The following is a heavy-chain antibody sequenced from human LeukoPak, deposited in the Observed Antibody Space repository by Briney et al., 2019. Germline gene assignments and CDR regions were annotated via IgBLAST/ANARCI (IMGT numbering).Heavy chain of an antibody. Sequence: GGSLRLSCAASGFTFSSYWMHWVRQAPGKGLVWVSRINSDGSSTSYADSVKGRFTVSRDNARNSLYLQLNSLRAEDTAVYYCARSRRDGDYLFNAFDIWGQGTMVTVSS. CDR2: INSDGSST. D-gene: IGHD4-17*01. V-gene: IGHV3-74*01. CDR3: ARSRRDGDYLFNAFDI. CDR1: GFTFSSYW. J-gene: IGHJ3*02.